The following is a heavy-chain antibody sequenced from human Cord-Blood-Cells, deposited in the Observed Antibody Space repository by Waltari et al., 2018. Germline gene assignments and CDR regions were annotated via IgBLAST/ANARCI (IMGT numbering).Heavy chain of an antibody. CDR1: GGSFSGYY. J-gene: IGHJ3*02. CDR3: ASTCEGTAMVTFGAFDI. V-gene: IGHV4-34*01. D-gene: IGHD5-18*01. CDR2: INHSGST. Sequence: QVQLQQWGAGLLKPSETLSLTCAVYGGSFSGYYWRWIRHPPGKGLEWIGEINHSGSTNYNPSLKSRVTISVDTSKNQFSLKLSSVTAADTAVYYCASTCEGTAMVTFGAFDIWGQGTMVTVSS.